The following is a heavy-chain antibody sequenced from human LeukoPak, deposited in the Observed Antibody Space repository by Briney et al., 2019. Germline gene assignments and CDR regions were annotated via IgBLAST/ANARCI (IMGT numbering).Heavy chain of an antibody. CDR3: AGGITMVRGVTKYYYYYYYMDV. Sequence: ASVKVSCKASGYTFTGYYMHWVRQAPGQGLEWMGWINPNSGGTNYAQKFQGRVTMTRDTSISTAYMELSRLRSDDTAVYYCAGGITMVRGVTKYYYYYYYMDVWGKGTTVTVSS. J-gene: IGHJ6*03. D-gene: IGHD3-10*01. V-gene: IGHV1-2*02. CDR1: GYTFTGYY. CDR2: INPNSGGT.